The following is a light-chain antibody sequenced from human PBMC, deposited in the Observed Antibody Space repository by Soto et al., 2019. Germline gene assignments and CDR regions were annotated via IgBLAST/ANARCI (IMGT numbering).Light chain of an antibody. CDR1: SSDIGGYNY. J-gene: IGLJ1*01. CDR2: EVS. V-gene: IGLV2-14*01. Sequence: QSALAQPASVSGSPGQSTTISCTGTSSDIGGYNYVSWYQQHPGKAPKLMIYEVSNRPSGVSNRFSGSMSGNTASLTISGLQAEDEADYYCSSYTSSSTLYVFGTGTKVTVL. CDR3: SSYTSSSTLYV.